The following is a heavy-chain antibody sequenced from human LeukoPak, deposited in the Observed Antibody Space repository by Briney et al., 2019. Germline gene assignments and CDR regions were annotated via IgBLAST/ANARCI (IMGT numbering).Heavy chain of an antibody. Sequence: GGSLRLSCAASGFXFSSYSMNWVRQAPGKGLEWVSYINSRSSSIHYADSVKGRFTISRDNSKNTLYLQMNSLRAEDTAIYFCAKDLAYTYGYWGQGTLVTVSS. D-gene: IGHD5-18*01. V-gene: IGHV3-48*01. CDR3: AKDLAYTYGY. CDR2: INSRSSSI. J-gene: IGHJ4*02. CDR1: GFXFSSYS.